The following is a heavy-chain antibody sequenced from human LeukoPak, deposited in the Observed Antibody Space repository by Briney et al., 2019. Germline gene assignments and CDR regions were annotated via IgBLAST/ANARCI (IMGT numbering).Heavy chain of an antibody. CDR2: ISGSGGST. CDR1: GFTFSSYA. J-gene: IGHJ5*02. CDR3: AKDRIVVVPAAIRNWFDP. Sequence: GGSLRLSCAASGFTFSSYAMSWVRQAPGKGLERVSAISGSGGSTYYADSVKGRFTISRDNSKNTLYLQMNSLRAEDTAVYYCAKDRIVVVPAAIRNWFDPWGQGTLVTVSS. D-gene: IGHD2-2*01. V-gene: IGHV3-23*01.